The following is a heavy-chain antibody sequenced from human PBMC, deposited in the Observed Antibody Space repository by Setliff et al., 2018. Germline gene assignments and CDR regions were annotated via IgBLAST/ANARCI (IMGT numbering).Heavy chain of an antibody. CDR2: INQSGST. CDR3: ARGGRISYRPSSSWYILDY. J-gene: IGHJ4*02. V-gene: IGHV4-34*01. D-gene: IGHD6-13*01. CDR1: GGSIRDYY. Sequence: LSLTCGGYGGSIRDYYWSWIRQPSGKGLEWIGEINQSGSTTYNPSLKGRVTISMDTSKNQFSLKLTSVTAADTAVYYCARGGRISYRPSSSWYILDYWGQGTLVT.